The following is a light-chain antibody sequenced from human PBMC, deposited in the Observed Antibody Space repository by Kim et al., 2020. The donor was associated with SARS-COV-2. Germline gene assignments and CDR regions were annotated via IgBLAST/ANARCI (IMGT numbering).Light chain of an antibody. V-gene: IGLV2-14*01. Sequence: QSALTQPASVSGSPGQSITITCTRASSDVGGFGSVTWYQQHPDKAPKLVIYDVTYRPSGVSNRFSGSKSGNTASLTISGLQAEDEADYYCSSYSSDNSMVFGGGTKVTVL. CDR3: SSYSSDNSMV. J-gene: IGLJ3*02. CDR1: SSDVGGFGS. CDR2: DVT.